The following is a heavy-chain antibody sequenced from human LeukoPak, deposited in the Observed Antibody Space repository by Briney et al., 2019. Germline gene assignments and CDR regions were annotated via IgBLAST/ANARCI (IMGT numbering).Heavy chain of an antibody. CDR1: GFTFSSYS. CDR2: ISSSSSYI. V-gene: IGHV3-21*01. D-gene: IGHD3-9*01. J-gene: IGHJ4*02. Sequence: PGGSPRLSCAASGFTFSSYSMNWVRQAPGKGLEWVSSISSSSSYIYYADSVKGRFTISRDNAKNSLHLQMNSLRAEDTAVYYCARGYDILTGYYLESYFDYWGQGTLVTVSS. CDR3: ARGYDILTGYYLESYFDY.